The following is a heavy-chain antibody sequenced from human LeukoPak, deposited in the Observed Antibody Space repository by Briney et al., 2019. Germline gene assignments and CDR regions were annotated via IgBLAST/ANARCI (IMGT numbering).Heavy chain of an antibody. CDR3: ASGPSENIAEAAYV. J-gene: IGHJ4*02. Sequence: GGSLRLSCAASGFTFSSYWMSWVRQAPGKGREWVANIKQDGSEKYYVASVKGRFTISRDNAKNSLYLQMNSLRAEDTAVYYRASGPSENIAEAAYVWGQGTLVTVSS. V-gene: IGHV3-7*01. CDR1: GFTFSSYW. CDR2: IKQDGSEK. D-gene: IGHD2/OR15-2a*01.